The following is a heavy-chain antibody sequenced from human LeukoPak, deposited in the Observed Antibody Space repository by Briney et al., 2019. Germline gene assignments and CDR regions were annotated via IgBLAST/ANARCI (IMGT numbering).Heavy chain of an antibody. CDR2: IYYSGST. V-gene: IGHV4-59*01. J-gene: IGHJ4*02. Sequence: PSETLSLTCTVSGGSISSYYWSWIRQPPGKGLEWIGYIYYSGSTNYNPSLKSRVTISVDTSKNQFSLKLSSVTAADTAVYYRARNLDTAMVYLDYWGQGTLVTVSS. CDR3: ARNLDTAMVYLDY. D-gene: IGHD5-18*01. CDR1: GGSISSYY.